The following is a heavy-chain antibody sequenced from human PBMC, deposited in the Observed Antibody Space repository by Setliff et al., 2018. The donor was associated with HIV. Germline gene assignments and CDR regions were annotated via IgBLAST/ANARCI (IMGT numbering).Heavy chain of an antibody. CDR3: ARNRVPSSL. CDR1: GGSISHHY. Sequence: SETLSLTCTVSGGSISHHYWSWIRQTPGKGLEWIGSIYYSGSTNYNPSLMSRVTISLDTPKNQFSLKLNSVIAADTAVYYCARNRVPSSLWGQGTLVTVSS. CDR2: IYYSGST. J-gene: IGHJ4*02. V-gene: IGHV4-59*11. D-gene: IGHD3-10*01.